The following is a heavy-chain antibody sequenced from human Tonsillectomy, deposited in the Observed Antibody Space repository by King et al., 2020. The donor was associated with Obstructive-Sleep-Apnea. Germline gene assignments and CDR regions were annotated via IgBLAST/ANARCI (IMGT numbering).Heavy chain of an antibody. CDR2: ISYDGSNK. V-gene: IGHV3-30*04. CDR3: ARAQDRGYFQH. CDR1: GFTFNSYA. J-gene: IGHJ1*01. Sequence: VQLVESGGGVVQPGRSLRLSCAASGFTFNSYAMHWVRQAPGKGLEWVAVISYDGSNKYYADSVKGRFTFSRDNSKNTLYLQMNSLRAEDSAVHYCARAQDRGYFQHWGQGTLVTVSS.